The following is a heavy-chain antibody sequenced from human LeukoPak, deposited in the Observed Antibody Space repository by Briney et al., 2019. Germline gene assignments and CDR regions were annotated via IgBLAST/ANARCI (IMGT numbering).Heavy chain of an antibody. CDR2: ISAYNGNT. CDR3: AGPLRYCSGGSCYYRFDP. V-gene: IGHV1-18*01. D-gene: IGHD2-15*01. CDR1: GYTFTSYG. J-gene: IGHJ5*02. Sequence: ASVKVSCKASGYTFTSYGISCVRQAPGQGLEWMGWISAYNGNTNYAQKLQGRVTMTTDTSTSTAYMELRSLRSDDTAVYYCAGPLRYCSGGSCYYRFDPWGQGTLVTVSS.